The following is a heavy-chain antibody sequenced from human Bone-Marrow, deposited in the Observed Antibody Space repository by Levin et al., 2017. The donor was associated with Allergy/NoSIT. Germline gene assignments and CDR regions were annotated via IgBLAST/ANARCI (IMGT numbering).Heavy chain of an antibody. CDR3: AKGPRTRMDV. CDR2: ISYDGDET. Sequence: GESLKISCAASGFLFRRSFMHWVRQAPGKGLEWVALISYDGDETLYADSVKGRFTIYRDNSKDTLYLQMNSLRPEDTAVYSCAKGPRTRMDVWGKGSTVIVSS. V-gene: IGHV3-30*18. D-gene: IGHD3/OR15-3a*01. J-gene: IGHJ6*03. CDR1: GFLFRRSF.